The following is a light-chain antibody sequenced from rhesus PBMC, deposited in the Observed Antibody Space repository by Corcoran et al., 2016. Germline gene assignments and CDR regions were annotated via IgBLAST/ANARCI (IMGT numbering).Light chain of an antibody. CDR1: QGINKE. CDR3: LHDYSTPFS. V-gene: IGKV1-94*01. CDR2: ASS. J-gene: IGKJ2*01. Sequence: DIQMTQSPSSLSASVGDRVTVTCRASQGINKELSWYQHKPGKTPTSLFYASSTLHTGVSSRFSGSGSGTDFTLTISSLQPEDVATYYCLHDYSTPFSFGQGTKVEIK.